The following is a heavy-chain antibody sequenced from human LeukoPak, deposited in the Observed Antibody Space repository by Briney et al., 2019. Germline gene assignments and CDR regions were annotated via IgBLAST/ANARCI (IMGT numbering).Heavy chain of an antibody. CDR1: GFTFSSYE. Sequence: GGSLRLSCVASGFTFSSYEMNWVRQAPGKGLEWISYISSSGSTIYYADSVKGRFTISRDNANNSLFLQLNSLRAEDTAVYYCARPTIFGVVCDYWGQGTLVTVSS. D-gene: IGHD3-3*01. CDR2: ISSSGSTI. J-gene: IGHJ4*02. V-gene: IGHV3-48*03. CDR3: ARPTIFGVVCDY.